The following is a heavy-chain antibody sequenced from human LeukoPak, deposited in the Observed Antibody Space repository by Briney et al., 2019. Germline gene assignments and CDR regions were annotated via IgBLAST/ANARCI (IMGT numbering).Heavy chain of an antibody. CDR2: IRSKAYGGTT. CDR3: TRGGYIMGAIKFDY. J-gene: IGHJ4*02. D-gene: IGHD5-12*01. V-gene: IGHV3-49*04. Sequence: GRSLRLSCTASGFTIGDYATSWVRQAPGKGLEWVGFIRSKAYGGTTEYAASVNGRFTISRDDSKSIAYLQMNSLKTEDTAVYYCTRGGYIMGAIKFDYWGQGTLVTVSS. CDR1: GFTIGDYA.